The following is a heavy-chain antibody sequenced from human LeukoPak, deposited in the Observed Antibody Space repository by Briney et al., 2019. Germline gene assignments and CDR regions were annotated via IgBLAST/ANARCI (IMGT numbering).Heavy chain of an antibody. CDR2: INPSVGSR. Sequence: ASVKVSCKASGKTFTNYYMHWVRQAPGQGLEWMGLINPSVGSRVYAQKFQGRVTLTTDTSTSTVYMELTSLRSEDTAVYFCGVTDGSSPVAGYFYKGGWGKGTTVAVSS. CDR1: GKTFTNYY. D-gene: IGHD2-15*01. V-gene: IGHV1-46*01. CDR3: GVTDGSSPVAGYFYKGG. J-gene: IGHJ6*03.